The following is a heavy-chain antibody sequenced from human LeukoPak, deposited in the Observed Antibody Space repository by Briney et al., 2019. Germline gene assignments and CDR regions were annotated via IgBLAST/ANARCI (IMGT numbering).Heavy chain of an antibody. V-gene: IGHV4-34*01. CDR3: ARGHASYSYGFRY. D-gene: IGHD5-18*01. CDR1: GGSFSGYY. Sequence: PSETLSLTCAVYGGSFSGYYWSWIRQPPGKGLEWIGEINHSGSTNYNPSLKSRVTISVDTSKTQFSLKLSSVTAAETAVYYCARGHASYSYGFRYWGQGTLVTVSS. J-gene: IGHJ4*02. CDR2: INHSGST.